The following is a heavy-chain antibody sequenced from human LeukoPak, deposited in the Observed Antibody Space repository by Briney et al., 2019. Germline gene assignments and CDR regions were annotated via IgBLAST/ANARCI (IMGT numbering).Heavy chain of an antibody. CDR1: GFTFTKYW. J-gene: IGHJ4*02. CDR3: ARGLDCRSTSCYLDT. Sequence: PGGSLRLSCAASGFTFTKYWMTGVRQDPGKGREGVADINQDGSRRFYVDSVKGRFTISRDNAKTSLYLQMNSLGAEATAVYYCARGLDCRSTSCYLDTWGQGTLVTVSS. V-gene: IGHV3-7*01. D-gene: IGHD2-2*01. CDR2: INQDGSRR.